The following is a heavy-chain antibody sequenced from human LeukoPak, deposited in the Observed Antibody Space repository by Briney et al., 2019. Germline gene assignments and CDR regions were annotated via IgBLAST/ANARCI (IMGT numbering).Heavy chain of an antibody. D-gene: IGHD5-24*01. CDR1: GGSIRSYY. CDR2: IYYSGST. V-gene: IGHV4-59*01. CDR3: ARVVGDSYGLDY. J-gene: IGHJ4*02. Sequence: PSETLSLTCSVSGGSIRSYYWSWVRQPPGKELEWIGNIYYSGSTNYNPSLKSRVTISVDTSKNQFSLDLTSVTAADTAVYYCARVVGDSYGLDYWGQGTLVTVSS.